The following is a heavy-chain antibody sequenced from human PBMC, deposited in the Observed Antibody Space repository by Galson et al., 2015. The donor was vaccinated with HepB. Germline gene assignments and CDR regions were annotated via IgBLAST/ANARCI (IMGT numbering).Heavy chain of an antibody. J-gene: IGHJ3*01. CDR2: ISGNEHDT. D-gene: IGHD3-3*01. CDR3: VRDWTYDFWSGYFGAFDL. V-gene: IGHV3-64D*09. CDR1: GFTFTNHA. Sequence: SLRLSCAASGFTFTNHAIHWVRQAPGKGLEYVSVISGNEHDTYYAESLKGRFSVSRDNSRNWLFLQMSSLRPEDTAVYYCVRDWTYDFWSGYFGAFDLWGQGTLVTVSS.